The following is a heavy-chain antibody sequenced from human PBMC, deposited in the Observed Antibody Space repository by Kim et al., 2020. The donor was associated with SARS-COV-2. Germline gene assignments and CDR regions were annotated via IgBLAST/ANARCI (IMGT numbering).Heavy chain of an antibody. D-gene: IGHD3-10*01. CDR2: IDPSDSYT. V-gene: IGHV5-10-1*01. J-gene: IGHJ6*02. CDR1: GYSFTSYW. Sequence: GESLKISCKGSGYSFTSYWISWVRQMPGKGLEWMGRIDPSDSYTNYSPSFQGHVTISADKSISTAYLQWSSLKASDTAMYYCARFRQPEAYYYYGMDVWGQGTTVTVSS. CDR3: ARFRQPEAYYYYGMDV.